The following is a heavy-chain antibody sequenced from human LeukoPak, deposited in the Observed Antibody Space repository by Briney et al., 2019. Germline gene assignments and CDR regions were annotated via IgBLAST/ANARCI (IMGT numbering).Heavy chain of an antibody. J-gene: IGHJ4*02. Sequence: AGGSLRLSCEASGFTFTTYSMTWVRQAPGKGLEWVSIISSGSSAIFSADALKGRFTISRDDAKNLLYLDMNSLRAEDTAVYYCARGHTAVTRHFDFWGQGTLVTVSS. CDR2: ISSGSSAI. CDR1: GFTFTTYS. D-gene: IGHD4-17*01. V-gene: IGHV3-21*01. CDR3: ARGHTAVTRHFDF.